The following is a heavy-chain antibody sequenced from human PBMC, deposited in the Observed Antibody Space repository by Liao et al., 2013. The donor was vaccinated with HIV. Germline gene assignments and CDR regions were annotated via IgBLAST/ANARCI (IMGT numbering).Heavy chain of an antibody. CDR3: ARDTRLYYGSGSQNAFDI. V-gene: IGHV4-39*07. CDR2: IHYSGST. Sequence: QLQLQESGPGLVKPSETLSLTCTVSGGSISSSSYYWGWIRQPPGKGLEWTGSIHYSGSTYYNPSLKSRVTISVDTSKNQFSLKLSSVTAADTAVYYCARDTRLYYGSGSQNAFDIWGQGTMVTVSS. D-gene: IGHD3-10*01. J-gene: IGHJ3*02. CDR1: GGSISSSSYY.